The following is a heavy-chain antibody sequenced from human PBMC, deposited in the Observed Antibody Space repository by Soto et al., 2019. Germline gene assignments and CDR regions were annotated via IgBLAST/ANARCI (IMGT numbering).Heavy chain of an antibody. V-gene: IGHV3-23*01. CDR1: GFTFNIYA. CDR2: ISRYGDFT. Sequence: GXSLRLSCAASGFTFNIYAITWVRQAPGKGLEWVSAISRYGDFTYYADSVEGRFTISRDNSKNTLYLQMNSLRAEDTAVYYCAKDRYLDHDSRGYLFDNWGQGTLVTVSS. CDR3: AKDRYLDHDSRGYLFDN. D-gene: IGHD3-22*01. J-gene: IGHJ4*02.